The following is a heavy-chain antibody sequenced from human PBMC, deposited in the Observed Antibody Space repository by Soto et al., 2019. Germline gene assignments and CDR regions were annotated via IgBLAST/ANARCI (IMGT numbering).Heavy chain of an antibody. V-gene: IGHV4-39*01. CDR3: VRFWTPTYSDDLTDYTDEFDY. Sequence: SETLSLTCTVSGGSISIDSYYWGWIRQSPXKXLEWIASIYYSGSHYHKPKITSRILIYVDTYKSQFSLRLSSVKDADTAVYYCVRFWTPTYSDDLTDYTDEFDYWGQGTLVTVS. D-gene: IGHD3-9*01. J-gene: IGHJ4*02. CDR2: IYYSGSH. CDR1: GGSISIDSYY.